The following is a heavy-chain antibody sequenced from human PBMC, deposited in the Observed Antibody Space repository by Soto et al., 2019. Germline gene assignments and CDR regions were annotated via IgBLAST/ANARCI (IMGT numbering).Heavy chain of an antibody. CDR2: IYYSGST. J-gene: IGHJ3*02. D-gene: IGHD3-10*01. V-gene: IGHV4-59*01. Sequence: SETLSLTCTVSGGSISNYYWNWIRQPPGRGLEWIGYIYYSGSTNYNPSLMSRVTISLATSNNQFSLRLTSVTAADTAVYYCASVSVESKGFAFDIWGQGTMVTVSS. CDR3: ASVSVESKGFAFDI. CDR1: GGSISNYY.